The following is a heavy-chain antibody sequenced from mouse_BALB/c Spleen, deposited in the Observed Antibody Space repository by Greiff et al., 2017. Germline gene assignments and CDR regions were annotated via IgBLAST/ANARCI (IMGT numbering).Heavy chain of an antibody. V-gene: IGHV1S56*01. D-gene: IGHD1-2*01. CDR1: GYTFTIYD. CDR2: IFPGDGST. J-gene: IGHJ2*01. CDR3: ARSRSFTTAMGLFDY. Sequence: QVQLQQSGAELVKPGASVKLSCKASGYTFTIYDINWVRQRPEQGLEWIGWIFPGDGSTKYNEKFKGKATLTTDKSSSTAYMQLSRLTSEDSAVYFCARSRSFTTAMGLFDYWGQGTTLTVSS.